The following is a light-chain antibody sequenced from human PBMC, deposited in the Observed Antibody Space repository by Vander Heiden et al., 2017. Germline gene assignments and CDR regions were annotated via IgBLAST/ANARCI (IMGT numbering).Light chain of an antibody. CDR3: QQYYTTPGT. Sequence: DIVMTQSPDSLAVSLGERATSNCKSSQSVLYSSNNKNYLAWYQQKPGQPPKLLIYWASTRESGVPDRFSGSGSGTDFTLTISSLQAEDVAVYYCQQYYTTPGTFGQGTKVEIK. CDR1: QSVLYSSNNKNY. CDR2: WAS. J-gene: IGKJ1*01. V-gene: IGKV4-1*01.